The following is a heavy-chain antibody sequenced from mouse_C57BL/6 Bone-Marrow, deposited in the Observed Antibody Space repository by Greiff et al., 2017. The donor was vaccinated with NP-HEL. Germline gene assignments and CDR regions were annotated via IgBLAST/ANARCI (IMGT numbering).Heavy chain of an antibody. CDR1: GFTFSNYW. Sequence: GQVVESGGGLVQPGGSMKLSCVASGFTFSNYWMNWVRQSPEKGLEWVAQIRLKSDNYATQYAESVKGRFTISRDDSNSSVYLQMNNLSALDTGIYYCTGYDYDGVDYWGQGTTLTVSS. J-gene: IGHJ2*01. CDR2: IRLKSDNYAT. V-gene: IGHV6-3*01. D-gene: IGHD2-4*01. CDR3: TGYDYDGVDY.